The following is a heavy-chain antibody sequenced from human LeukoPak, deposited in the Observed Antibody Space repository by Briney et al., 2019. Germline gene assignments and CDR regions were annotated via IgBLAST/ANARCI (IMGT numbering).Heavy chain of an antibody. V-gene: IGHV3-23*01. CDR1: GFTFSNYA. J-gene: IGHJ4*02. CDR2: MSGSGGST. CDR3: AKDRGVIFDGYFDY. Sequence: GGSLRLSCVVSGFTFSNYAMSWVRQAPGKGLEWVSAMSGSGGSTNYADSVKGRFTISRDNFKNTLYLQMNSLRAEDTAVYYCAKDRGVIFDGYFDYWGQGTLVTVSS. D-gene: IGHD3/OR15-3a*01.